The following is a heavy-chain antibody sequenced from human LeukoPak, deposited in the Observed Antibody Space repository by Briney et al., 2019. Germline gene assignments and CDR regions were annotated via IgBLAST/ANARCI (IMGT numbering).Heavy chain of an antibody. CDR3: AKGRGSPYYFEY. D-gene: IGHD1-26*01. V-gene: IGHV3-23*01. CDR1: GFTFSSFA. J-gene: IGHJ4*02. Sequence: GGSLRLSCAASGFTFSSFAMTWGRHAPGEGLEWVSAISGSGASTYYADSVKGRFTISRDNSKNTLYLQMNSVRAADTAVYYCAKGRGSPYYFEYWGEGTLVTVSS. CDR2: ISGSGAST.